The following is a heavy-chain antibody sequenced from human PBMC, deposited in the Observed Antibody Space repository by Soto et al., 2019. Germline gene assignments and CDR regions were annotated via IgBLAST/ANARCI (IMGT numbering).Heavy chain of an antibody. D-gene: IGHD6-6*01. CDR2: IDWDDDK. V-gene: IGHV2-70*04. Sequence: SGPTLVNPTHTLTLTCTFSGFSLSTSGMRVSWIRQPPGKALEWLARIDWDDDKFYSTSLKTRLTISKDTSKNQVVLTMTNMDPVDTATYYCARSASSSHYFDYWGQGTLVTVSS. J-gene: IGHJ4*02. CDR3: ARSASSSHYFDY. CDR1: GFSLSTSGMR.